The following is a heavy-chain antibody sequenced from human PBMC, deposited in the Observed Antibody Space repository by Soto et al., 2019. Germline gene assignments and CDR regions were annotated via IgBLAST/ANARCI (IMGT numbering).Heavy chain of an antibody. J-gene: IGHJ4*02. CDR2: ISAYNANT. CDR3: ARDLAHQPLHFDY. Sequence: GASVKVSCKASGYTFTNYGISWVRQAPGQGLEWMGWISAYNANTKYAQKLQGRVTMTTDTSASTAYMELRSLRSDDTAVYYCARDLAHQPLHFDYWGQGTLVTVSS. CDR1: GYTFTNYG. D-gene: IGHD2-2*01. V-gene: IGHV1-18*01.